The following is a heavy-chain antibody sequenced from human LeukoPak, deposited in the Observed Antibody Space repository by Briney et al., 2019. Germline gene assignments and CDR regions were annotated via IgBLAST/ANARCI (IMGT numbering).Heavy chain of an antibody. CDR2: IKQDGSEK. J-gene: IGHJ4*02. D-gene: IGHD3/OR15-3a*01. CDR3: ARVWDWLLGGFDY. CDR1: GFTFSNYA. Sequence: GGSLRLSCAASGFTFSNYAMSWVRQAPGKGLEWVGNIKQDGSEKYYVDSVKGRFTISRDNAKKSLYLQMNSLRAEDTAVYYCARVWDWLLGGFDYWGQGTLVTVSS. V-gene: IGHV3-7*04.